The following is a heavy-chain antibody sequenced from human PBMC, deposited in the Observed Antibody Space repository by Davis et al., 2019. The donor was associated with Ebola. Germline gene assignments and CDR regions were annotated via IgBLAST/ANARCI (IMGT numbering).Heavy chain of an antibody. V-gene: IGHV3-11*01. J-gene: IGHJ6*02. CDR2: ISSSGSTI. CDR1: GGSFSDYY. D-gene: IGHD6-6*01. CDR3: ARQLVHSYYYYYGMDV. Sequence: LSLTCAVYGGSFSDYYMSWIRQAPGKGLEWVSYISSSGSTIYYADSVKGRFTISRDNAKKSLYLQMNSLRAEDTAVYYCARQLVHSYYYYYGMDVWGQGTTVTVSS.